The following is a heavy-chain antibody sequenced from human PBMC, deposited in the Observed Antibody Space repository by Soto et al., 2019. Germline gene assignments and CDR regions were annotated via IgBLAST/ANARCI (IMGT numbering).Heavy chain of an antibody. V-gene: IGHV3-7*01. J-gene: IGHJ6*02. Sequence: GGSLRHSCAASGFTFSSYWMIWVRQAPGKGLEWVANVKQDGSEKYYVDSVKGRFTISRDNAKNSLYLQMNSLRAEDTAVYYCARDNRYSSSWPTLYYYYYGMDVWGQGTTVTVSS. D-gene: IGHD6-13*01. CDR1: GFTFSSYW. CDR2: VKQDGSEK. CDR3: ARDNRYSSSWPTLYYYYYGMDV.